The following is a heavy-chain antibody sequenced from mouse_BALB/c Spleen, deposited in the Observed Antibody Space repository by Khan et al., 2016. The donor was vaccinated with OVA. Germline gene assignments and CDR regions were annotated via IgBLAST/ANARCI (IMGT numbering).Heavy chain of an antibody. CDR2: ITTSTVYP. J-gene: IGHJ2*01. Sequence: QIQLVQSLPYLPTPFSTFNISCKSSCYTFTYYSMHLFTHSPVHCFNCMGFITTSTVYPPYSDYFKGRFAFSLETSASTAYLQINNLKNEDTATYFCARDRYDYFDYWGQGTTRTVSA. V-gene: IGHV9-2-1*01. D-gene: IGHD2-14*01. CDR3: ARDRYDYFDY. CDR1: CYTFTYYS.